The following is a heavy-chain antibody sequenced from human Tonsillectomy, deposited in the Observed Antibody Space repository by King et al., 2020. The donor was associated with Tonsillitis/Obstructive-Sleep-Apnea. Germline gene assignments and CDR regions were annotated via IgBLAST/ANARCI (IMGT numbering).Heavy chain of an antibody. CDR3: ARVSPAYDFWTVEGNWFDP. V-gene: IGHV1-69*01. Sequence: VQLVESGAEVKKPGSSVKVSCKASGGTFSSYAISWVRQAPGQGLEWMGGIIPIFGTANYAQKFQGRVTITADESTSTAYMELSSLRSEDTAVYYCARVSPAYDFWTVEGNWFDPWGQGTLVTVSS. J-gene: IGHJ5*02. D-gene: IGHD3-3*01. CDR2: IIPIFGTA. CDR1: GGTFSSYA.